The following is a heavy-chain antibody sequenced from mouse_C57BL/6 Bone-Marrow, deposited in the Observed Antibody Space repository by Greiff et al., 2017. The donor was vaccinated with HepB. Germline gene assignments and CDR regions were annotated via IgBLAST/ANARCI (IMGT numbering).Heavy chain of an antibody. D-gene: IGHD4-1*01. J-gene: IGHJ1*03. Sequence: EVQLQQSGPELVKPGASVKISCKASGYTFTDYYMNWVKQSHGKSLEWIGDINPNNGGTSYNQKFKGKATLTVDKSSSTAYMELRSLTSEDSAVYNCARLGLDWYFDVWGTGTTVTVSS. CDR3: ARLGLDWYFDV. CDR1: GYTFTDYY. CDR2: INPNNGGT. V-gene: IGHV1-26*01.